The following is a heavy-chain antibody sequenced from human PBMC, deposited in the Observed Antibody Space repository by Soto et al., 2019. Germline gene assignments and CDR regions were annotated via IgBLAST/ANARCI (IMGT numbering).Heavy chain of an antibody. Sequence: EVQLVESGGGLVQPGGSLRLSCAASGFTFSSYSINWVRQAPGKGLDWISYISASTSSIYYADSVQGRFTISRDNAKNSLYLQMNSLRAEDSAIYYCVRGNYEKSIDYWGQGTLVTVSS. CDR3: VRGNYEKSIDY. J-gene: IGHJ4*02. V-gene: IGHV3-48*01. CDR2: ISASTSSI. CDR1: GFTFSSYS. D-gene: IGHD3-22*01.